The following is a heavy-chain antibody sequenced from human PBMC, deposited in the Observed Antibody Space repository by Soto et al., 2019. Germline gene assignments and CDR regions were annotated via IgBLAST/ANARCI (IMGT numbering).Heavy chain of an antibody. V-gene: IGHV3-23*01. D-gene: IGHD6-13*01. Sequence: GGSLRLFCAASGFTFTDYALIWVRQAPGKGLEWVATMSGIGGSTYLADSVTGRLSIPRDNSKNTVSLLMNSLRAEDTAVYFCARGSSGYISSWYYFDSWGRGTLVTVSS. CDR2: MSGIGGST. J-gene: IGHJ4*02. CDR1: GFTFTDYA. CDR3: ARGSSGYISSWYYFDS.